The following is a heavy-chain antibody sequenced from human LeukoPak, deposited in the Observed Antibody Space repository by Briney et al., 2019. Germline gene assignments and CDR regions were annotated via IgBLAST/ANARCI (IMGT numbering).Heavy chain of an antibody. Sequence: GGSLRLSCGASVFTYSSYAMSWVRQAPGKGREWVSAISGSGGSKYYADSVKGRLPISRDNSKHTLHLPMHSLRAEDTAVYYCAKGALAVAALFDYWGQGTQVTVSS. D-gene: IGHD6-19*01. CDR3: AKGALAVAALFDY. V-gene: IGHV3-23*01. CDR2: ISGSGGSK. CDR1: VFTYSSYA. J-gene: IGHJ4*02.